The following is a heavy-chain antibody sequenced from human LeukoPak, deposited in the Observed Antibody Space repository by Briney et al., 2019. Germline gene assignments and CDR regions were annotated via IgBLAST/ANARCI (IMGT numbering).Heavy chain of an antibody. V-gene: IGHV1-69*13. D-gene: IGHD2-2*01. J-gene: IGHJ5*02. CDR1: GGTFSSYA. CDR2: IIPIFGTA. Sequence: SVKVSCTASGGTFSSYAISWVRQAPGQGLEWMGGIIPIFGTANYAQKFQGRVTITADESTSTAYMELSSLRSEDTAVYYCASFSVVVPADRGWFDPWGQGTLVTVSS. CDR3: ASFSVVVPADRGWFDP.